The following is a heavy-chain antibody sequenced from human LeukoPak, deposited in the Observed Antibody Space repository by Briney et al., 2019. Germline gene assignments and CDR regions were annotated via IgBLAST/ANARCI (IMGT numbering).Heavy chain of an antibody. V-gene: IGHV3-30*18. J-gene: IGHJ4*02. CDR2: ISYDGSNK. CDR1: GFTFSSYG. D-gene: IGHD6-19*01. CDR3: AKDRYSSGCLAY. Sequence: PGGSLRLSCAASGFTFSSYGMHWVRQAPGKGLEWVAVISYDGSNKYYADSVKGRFTISRDNSKNTLYLQMNSLRAEDTAVYYCAKDRYSSGCLAYWGQGTLVTVSS.